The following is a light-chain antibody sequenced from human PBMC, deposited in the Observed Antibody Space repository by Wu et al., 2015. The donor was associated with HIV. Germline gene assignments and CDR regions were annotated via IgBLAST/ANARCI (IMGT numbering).Light chain of an antibody. J-gene: IGKJ4*01. CDR1: QSFSSSY. CDR2: AAS. V-gene: IGKV3-20*01. CDR3: QQYGSSVVGYGNSPLT. Sequence: EIVLTQSPGTLSLSPGQRATLSCRASQSFSSSYLVWYQQKPGQAPRLLIYAASSRATGIPDRFIGSGSGTDFTLTISRLEPEDFAVYYCQQYGSSVVGYGNSPLTFGGGTKVRS.